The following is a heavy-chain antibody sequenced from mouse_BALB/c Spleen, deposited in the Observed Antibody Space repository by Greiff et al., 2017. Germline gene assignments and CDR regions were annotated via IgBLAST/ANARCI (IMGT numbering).Heavy chain of an antibody. CDR1: GFTFSSST. CDR2: ISNGGGST. CDR3: ARRHYYGSSPYAMDY. Sequence: EVKLMESGGGLVQPGGSLKLSCAASGFTFSSSTMSWVRQTPEKRLEWVAYISNGGGSTYYPDTVKGRFTISRDNAKNTLYLQMSSLKSEDTAMYYCARRHYYGSSPYAMDYWGQGTSVTVSS. D-gene: IGHD1-1*01. V-gene: IGHV5-12-2*01. J-gene: IGHJ4*01.